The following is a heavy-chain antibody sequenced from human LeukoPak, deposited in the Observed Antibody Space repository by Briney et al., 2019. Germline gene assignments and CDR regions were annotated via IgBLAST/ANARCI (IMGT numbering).Heavy chain of an antibody. D-gene: IGHD2-21*02. CDR1: GGTFSSYA. Sequence: ASVKVSCEASGGTFSSYAISWVRQAPGQGLEWMGGIIPIFGTANYAQKFQGRVTITADESTSTAYMELSSLRSEDTAVYYCARVLVVVTTEAYYYYYGMDVWGQGTTVTVSS. CDR3: ARVLVVVTTEAYYYYYGMDV. V-gene: IGHV1-69*13. J-gene: IGHJ6*02. CDR2: IIPIFGTA.